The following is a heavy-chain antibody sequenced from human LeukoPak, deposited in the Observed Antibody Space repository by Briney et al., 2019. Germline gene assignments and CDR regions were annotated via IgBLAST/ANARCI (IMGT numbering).Heavy chain of an antibody. V-gene: IGHV3-7*01. Sequence: GESLRLPCAASGFTFTTYWMSWVRQAPGKGLEWVANINQDGTEKFYMDSVKGRFTISRDNAKNSLYLQMNSLRVEDTAVYYCAKVAKYYYGSETYYFFEHWGQGTPVTASS. J-gene: IGHJ4*02. D-gene: IGHD3-10*01. CDR2: INQDGTEK. CDR3: AKVAKYYYGSETYYFFEH. CDR1: GFTFTTYW.